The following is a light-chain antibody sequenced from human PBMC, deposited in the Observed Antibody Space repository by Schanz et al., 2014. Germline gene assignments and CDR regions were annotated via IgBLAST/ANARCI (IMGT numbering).Light chain of an antibody. Sequence: QSALTQPASVSGSPGQSITISCTGTSSDVGNYGLVSWYQLHPGKAPKLMIYEVNKRPSGVPDRFSGSKSGNTASLTVSGLQAEDEADYYCSSYAGSPWLFGGGTKLTVL. V-gene: IGLV2-23*02. CDR3: SSYAGSPWL. CDR2: EVN. CDR1: SSDVGNYGL. J-gene: IGLJ3*02.